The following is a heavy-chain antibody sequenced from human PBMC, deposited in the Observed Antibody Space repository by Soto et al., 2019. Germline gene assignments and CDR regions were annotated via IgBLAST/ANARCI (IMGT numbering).Heavy chain of an antibody. CDR3: PISHDILYGYYIVH. Sequence: QVQLVQSGAEVKKPGSSVKVSCKASGGTFSSYAISWVRQAPGQGLEWMGGIIPIFGTANYAQKFQGRVTITADKSTSTAYMELRSLRSEYTAVYYCPISHDILYGYYIVHWGQGTLVTVSS. D-gene: IGHD3-9*01. CDR2: IIPIFGTA. CDR1: GGTFSSYA. J-gene: IGHJ4*02. V-gene: IGHV1-69*06.